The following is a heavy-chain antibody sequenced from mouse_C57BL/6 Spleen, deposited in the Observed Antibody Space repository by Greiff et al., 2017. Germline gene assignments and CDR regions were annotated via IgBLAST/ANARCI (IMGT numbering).Heavy chain of an antibody. CDR1: GFTFSSYA. CDR2: ISDGGSYT. J-gene: IGHJ3*01. D-gene: IGHD1-1*01. CDR3: ARAPRDYSWFAY. Sequence: EVMLVESGGGLVKPGGSLKLSCAASGFTFSSYAMSWVRQTPEKRLEWVATISDGGSYTYYPDNVKGRFTISRDNAKNNLYLQMSQLKSEDTAMYYCARAPRDYSWFAYWGQGTLVTVSA. V-gene: IGHV5-4*03.